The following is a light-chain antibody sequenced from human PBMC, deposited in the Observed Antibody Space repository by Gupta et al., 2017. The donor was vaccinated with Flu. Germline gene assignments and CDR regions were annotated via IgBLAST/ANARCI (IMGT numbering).Light chain of an antibody. CDR3: SSWYDSLNGPV. CDR2: IND. Sequence: QFVLTQPTSASGTHGQMVTISCTGSSSNIGSNNFCWYRQLPVAAPNLLVYINDQRPSGVLDLFSGSTSCTSASLAISWLQSDDEADYYCSSWYDSLNGPVFGGGTKLTVL. J-gene: IGLJ2*01. CDR1: SSNIGSNN. V-gene: IGLV1-44*01.